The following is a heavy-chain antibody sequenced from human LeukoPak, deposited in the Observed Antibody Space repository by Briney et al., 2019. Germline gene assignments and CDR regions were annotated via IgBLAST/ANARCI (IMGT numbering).Heavy chain of an antibody. CDR3: ANCHSSAWCFDY. CDR1: GFTFRSYS. D-gene: IGHD6-19*01. V-gene: IGHV3-21*01. CDR2: IDPSSTYI. Sequence: GGSLRLSCAASGFTFRSYSMNWVRQAPGKGLEWVSAIDPSSTYIYYADSVKGRFTISRDNSKNTLYLQMDSLRAEDTAVYYCANCHSSAWCFDYWGQGTLVTVSS. J-gene: IGHJ4*02.